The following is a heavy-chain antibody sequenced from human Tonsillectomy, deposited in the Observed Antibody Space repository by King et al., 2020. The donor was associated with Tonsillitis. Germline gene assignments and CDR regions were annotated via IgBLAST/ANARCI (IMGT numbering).Heavy chain of an antibody. CDR3: ARGRVNYYYYMDV. J-gene: IGHJ6*03. V-gene: IGHV3-20*04. CDR1: GFTFADYG. Sequence: VQLVDSGGGVVRPGWALRLSWAASGFTFADYGMSWVLPVPGNGLEWVSGFNWSGGSVGYADSVNGRFSISSDNAKNSLYLQMNSLRAEDTALYYCARGRVNYYYYMDVWGKGTTVTVSS. D-gene: IGHD3-22*01. CDR2: FNWSGGSV.